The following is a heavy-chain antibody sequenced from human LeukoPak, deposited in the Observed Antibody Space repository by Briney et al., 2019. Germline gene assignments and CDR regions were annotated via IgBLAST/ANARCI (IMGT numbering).Heavy chain of an antibody. CDR3: ARDGQGDCSGGSCPYYYYYYYYMDV. CDR2: ISSSGSTI. Sequence: PGGSLRLSCAASGFTFSSYEMNWVRQAPGKGLEWVSYISSSGSTIYYADSVKGRFTISRDNAKNSLYLQMNSLRAEDTAVYYCARDGQGDCSGGSCPYYYYYYYYMDVWGKGTTVTISS. V-gene: IGHV3-48*03. J-gene: IGHJ6*03. D-gene: IGHD2-15*01. CDR1: GFTFSSYE.